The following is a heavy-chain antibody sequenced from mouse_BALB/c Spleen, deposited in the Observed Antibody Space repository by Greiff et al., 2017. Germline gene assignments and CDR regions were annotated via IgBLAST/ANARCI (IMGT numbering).Heavy chain of an antibody. CDR3: ARVYGYDVAWFAY. V-gene: IGHV1-20*02. CDR1: GYSFTGYF. J-gene: IGHJ3*01. Sequence: VQLQQSGPELVKPGASVKISCKASGYSFTGYFMNWVMQSHGKSLEWIGRINPYNGDTFYNQKFKGKATLTVDKSSSTAHMERRSLASEDSAVYYCARVYGYDVAWFAYCGQGTLVTVSA. D-gene: IGHD2-2*01. CDR2: INPYNGDT.